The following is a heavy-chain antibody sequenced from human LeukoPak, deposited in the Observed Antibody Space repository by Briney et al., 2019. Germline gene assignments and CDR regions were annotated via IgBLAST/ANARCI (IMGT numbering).Heavy chain of an antibody. CDR1: GYTFTSYA. CDR2: ISPSDGDT. D-gene: IGHD3-9*01. J-gene: IGHJ6*02. V-gene: IGHV1-18*01. CDR3: ARGLYATRYFYGLDV. Sequence: ASVTVSCKTSGYTFTSYAISWVRQAPAQGLEWMGWISPSDGDTNYAQNPQDRVTMTTDTSTRKAFLELRSLRSDDTAVYYCARGLYATRYFYGLDVWGQGTTVTVSS.